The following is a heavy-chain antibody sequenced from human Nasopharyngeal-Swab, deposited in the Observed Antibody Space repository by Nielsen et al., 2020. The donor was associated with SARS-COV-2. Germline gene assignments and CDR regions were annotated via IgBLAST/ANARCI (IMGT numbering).Heavy chain of an antibody. V-gene: IGHV3-30*03. CDR1: GFTFSSYG. J-gene: IGHJ6*02. Sequence: GESLKISCAASGFTFSSYGMHWVRQAPGKGLEWVAVISYEGSNKYYADSVKGRFTISRDNSKNTLYLQMNSLRAEDTAVYYCARPQSHYYDSSGYYYEVYYYGMDVWGQGTTVTVSS. CDR2: ISYEGSNK. D-gene: IGHD3-22*01. CDR3: ARPQSHYYDSSGYYYEVYYYGMDV.